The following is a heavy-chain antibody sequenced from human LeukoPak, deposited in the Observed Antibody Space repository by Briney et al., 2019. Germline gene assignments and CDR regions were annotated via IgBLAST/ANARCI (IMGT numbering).Heavy chain of an antibody. CDR1: GLIFSSYT. D-gene: IGHD2/OR15-2a*01. J-gene: IGHJ3*02. CDR3: AREFLSGSFDI. Sequence: QPGGSLRLSCAAPGLIFSSYTFNWVRQTPGKGLEWISYISDSSSTIYYADSVKGRFTISRDNAENSLFLQMNSLRDEDTAVYYCAREFLSGSFDIWGQGTKVTVSS. V-gene: IGHV3-48*02. CDR2: ISDSSSTI.